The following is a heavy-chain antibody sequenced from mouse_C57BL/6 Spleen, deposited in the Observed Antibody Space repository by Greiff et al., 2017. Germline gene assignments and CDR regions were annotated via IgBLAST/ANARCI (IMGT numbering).Heavy chain of an antibody. V-gene: IGHV1-80*01. J-gene: IGHJ4*01. CDR2: IYPGDGDT. CDR1: GYAFSSYW. CDR3: ARGDALVYAMDY. Sequence: QVQLKESGAELVKPGASVKISCKASGYAFSSYWMNWVKQRPGKGLEWIGQIYPGDGDTNYNGKFKGKATLTADKSSSTAYMQLSSLTSEDSAVYFCARGDALVYAMDYWGQGTSVTVSS.